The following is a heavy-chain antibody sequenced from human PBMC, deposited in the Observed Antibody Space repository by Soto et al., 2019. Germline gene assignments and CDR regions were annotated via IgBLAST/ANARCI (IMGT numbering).Heavy chain of an antibody. D-gene: IGHD3-10*01. J-gene: IGHJ5*02. CDR1: GGSISSGGYS. V-gene: IGHV4-61*03. CDR2: IYYSGST. CDR3: ARGVRGASVFDP. Sequence: LTCAVSGGSISSGGYSWSWIRQPPGKGLEWIGYIYYSGSTNYNPSLKSRVTISVDTSKNHFSLKLSSVTAADTTVYYCARGVRGASVFDPWGQGTLVTVSS.